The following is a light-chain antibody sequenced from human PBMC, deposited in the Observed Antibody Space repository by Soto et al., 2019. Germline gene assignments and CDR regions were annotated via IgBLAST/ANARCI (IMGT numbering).Light chain of an antibody. J-gene: IGLJ1*01. CDR1: SSDVGGYNY. CDR3: ASYTSRGTRV. Sequence: QSALTQPASVSGSPGQSITISCTGTSSDVGGYNYVSWYQQRPGKAPKFMIYEVTNRPSGVSNRFSGSKSGNTASLTISGLQAEDEADYYCASYTSRGTRVFGTGTKGTAL. V-gene: IGLV2-14*01. CDR2: EVT.